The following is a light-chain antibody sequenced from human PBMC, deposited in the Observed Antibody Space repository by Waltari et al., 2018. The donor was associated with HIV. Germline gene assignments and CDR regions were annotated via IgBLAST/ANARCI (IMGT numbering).Light chain of an antibody. CDR2: EVN. CDR1: SSDVGSYDY. Sequence: QSALTQPASVSGSPGQSITISCTGSSSDVGSYDYVSWYQQHPGKAPKLMIYEVNNRPSGFSKRFSGSKSGNTASLTISGLQAEDEAEYYCSSYTSSTTLLFGGGTKVTVL. V-gene: IGLV2-14*01. CDR3: SSYTSSTTLL. J-gene: IGLJ2*01.